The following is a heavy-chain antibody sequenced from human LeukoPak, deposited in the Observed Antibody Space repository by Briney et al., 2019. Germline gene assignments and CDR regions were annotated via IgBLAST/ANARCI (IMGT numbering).Heavy chain of an antibody. CDR2: IYYSGST. CDR1: GGSISSYY. CDR3: ARAKCAGHCGGDWGSYYFDY. D-gene: IGHD2-21*02. Sequence: SETLSLTCTVSGGSISSYYWSWIRQPPGKGLEWIGYIYYSGSTNYNPSLKSRVTISVDTSKNQFSLKLSSVTAADTAVYYCARAKCAGHCGGDWGSYYFDYWGQGTLVTVSS. V-gene: IGHV4-59*01. J-gene: IGHJ4*02.